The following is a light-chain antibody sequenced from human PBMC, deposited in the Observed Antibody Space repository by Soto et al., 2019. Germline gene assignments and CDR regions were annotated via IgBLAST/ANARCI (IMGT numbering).Light chain of an antibody. CDR3: QHYQRYSEA. Sequence: DIQMTQSPSTLSGSVGDRVTITCRASQTISSWLAWYQQKPGKAPKLLIYKASTLKSGVPSRFSGSGSGTEFSLTISSLQSDDLATYYCQHYQRYSEAFGQGTKVEHK. CDR2: KAS. J-gene: IGKJ1*01. CDR1: QTISSW. V-gene: IGKV1-5*03.